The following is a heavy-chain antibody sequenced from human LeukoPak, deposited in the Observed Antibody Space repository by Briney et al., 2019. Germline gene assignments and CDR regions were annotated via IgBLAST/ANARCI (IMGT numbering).Heavy chain of an antibody. Sequence: ASVKVSCKTSGYTFTGYYMHWVPQAPGLGLEWMGWINPNSGGTKYAQKFQGRVTMTRDTSINTAYMELSRLTSDDTATYFCAPTTSDWRQFYFDYWGQGTLVTVSS. CDR3: APTTSDWRQFYFDY. CDR2: INPNSGGT. V-gene: IGHV1-2*02. D-gene: IGHD6-19*01. J-gene: IGHJ4*02. CDR1: GYTFTGYY.